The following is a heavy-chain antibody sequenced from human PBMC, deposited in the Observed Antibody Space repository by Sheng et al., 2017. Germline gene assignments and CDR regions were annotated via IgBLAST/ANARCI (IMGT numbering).Heavy chain of an antibody. CDR1: GGSFSGYY. CDR2: INHSGST. CDR3: ARGGMVRGVPRYFDY. D-gene: IGHD3-10*01. V-gene: IGHV4-34*01. Sequence: QVQLQQWGAGLLKPSETLSLTCAVYGGSFSGYYWSWIRQPPGKGLEWIGEINHSGSTNYNPSLKSRVTISVDTSKNQFSLKLSSVTAADTAVYYCARGGMVRGVPRYFDYWGQGTLVTVSS. J-gene: IGHJ4*02.